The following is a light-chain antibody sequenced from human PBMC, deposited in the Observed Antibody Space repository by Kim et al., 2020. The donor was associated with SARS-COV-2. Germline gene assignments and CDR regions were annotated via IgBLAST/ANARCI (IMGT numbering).Light chain of an antibody. Sequence: DIQMTQSPSTLSASVGDRVTITCRASQSISSWLAWYQQKPGKAPKLLIYDASSLESGVPSRFSGSGSGTEFTLTISSPQPDDFATYYCQQYNSYSPLTFGGGTKVDIK. CDR3: QQYNSYSPLT. V-gene: IGKV1-5*01. CDR1: QSISSW. CDR2: DAS. J-gene: IGKJ4*01.